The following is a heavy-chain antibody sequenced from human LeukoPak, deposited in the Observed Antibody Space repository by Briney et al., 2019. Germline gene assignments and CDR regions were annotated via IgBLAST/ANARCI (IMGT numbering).Heavy chain of an antibody. V-gene: IGHV3-66*02. CDR1: GFTVSSNY. CDR2: IYSGGAT. CDR3: ASANLGPDWLQFSADV. D-gene: IGHD5-24*01. J-gene: IGHJ4*02. Sequence: GGSLRLSCAASGFTVSSNYMSWVRQAPGKGLEWVSVIYSGGATYYSDYVKGRFTISRDNYKNTLYLQMNSLRAEDTGVYYCASANLGPDWLQFSADVWGQGTLVTVSS.